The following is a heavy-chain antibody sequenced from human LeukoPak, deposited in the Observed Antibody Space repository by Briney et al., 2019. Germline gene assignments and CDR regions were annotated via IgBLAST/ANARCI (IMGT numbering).Heavy chain of an antibody. Sequence: PGGSLRLSCAASGFTFSNYGMHWVRQAPGKGLEWVSVIYSGDSTYYADSVKGRFTISRDNSKNTLYLQMNSLRAEDTAVYYCARDLSQSYDSSANRAFDIWGQGTMVTVSS. CDR1: GFTFSNYG. CDR2: IYSGDST. D-gene: IGHD3-22*01. CDR3: ARDLSQSYDSSANRAFDI. J-gene: IGHJ3*02. V-gene: IGHV3-66*01.